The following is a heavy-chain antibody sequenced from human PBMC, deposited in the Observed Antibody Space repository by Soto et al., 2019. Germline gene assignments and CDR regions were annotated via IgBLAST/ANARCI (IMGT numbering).Heavy chain of an antibody. CDR2: IIPILGIA. D-gene: IGHD3-22*01. V-gene: IGHV1-69*08. Sequence: QVQLVQSGAEVKKPGSSVKVSCKASGGTFSSYTISWVRQAPGQGLEWMGRIIPILGIANYAQKFQGRVTITADKSTSTAYMELISLRSEDTAVYYCARDHTYYYDSSGYSYFDYWGQGTLVTVSS. CDR3: ARDHTYYYDSSGYSYFDY. CDR1: GGTFSSYT. J-gene: IGHJ4*02.